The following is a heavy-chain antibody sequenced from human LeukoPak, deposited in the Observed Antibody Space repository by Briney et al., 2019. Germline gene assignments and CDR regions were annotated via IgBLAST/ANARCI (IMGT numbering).Heavy chain of an antibody. V-gene: IGHV3-11*01. D-gene: IGHD3-22*01. Sequence: GGSLRLSCAASGFTFSAYYMTWIRQAPGKGLEWVSHITSTGATIYYADSVKGRFTIARDNAKNSLSLQINSLRAEDTAVYFCARVLSSGYSPFDYWGQGILVTVSS. J-gene: IGHJ4*02. CDR3: ARVLSSGYSPFDY. CDR1: GFTFSAYY. CDR2: ITSTGATI.